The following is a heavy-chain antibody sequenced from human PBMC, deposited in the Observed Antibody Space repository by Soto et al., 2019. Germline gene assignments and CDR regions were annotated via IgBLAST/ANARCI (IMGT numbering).Heavy chain of an antibody. Sequence: QVQLVQCGAEMKKPGSSVKVSCQSSGGTFNTYAMNWVRQAPGQGPEWMGDISPMFGAANYAPTFQGKVTITADESTGTSSMQLSSLTSEDTALYFCAREVQVHTPAFVYWGQGTLVTVSS. D-gene: IGHD3-10*01. V-gene: IGHV1-69*19. CDR2: ISPMFGAA. CDR3: AREVQVHTPAFVY. J-gene: IGHJ4*02. CDR1: GGTFNTYA.